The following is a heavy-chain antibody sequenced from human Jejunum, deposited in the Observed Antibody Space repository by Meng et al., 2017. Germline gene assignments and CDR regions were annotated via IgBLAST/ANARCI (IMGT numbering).Heavy chain of an antibody. V-gene: IGHV4-4*02. Sequence: QGQLQEAGPGLVNPSGTLSLTCAVYGGSISSSSWWSWVRQPPGKGLEWIGEISLSGSPSYNPSLRTRVTISIDTSRNQFSLSLSSVTAADMAVYYCARHGAAPYFDDWGQGSLVTVFS. CDR1: GGSISSSSW. J-gene: IGHJ4*02. CDR2: ISLSGSP. CDR3: ARHGAAPYFDD. D-gene: IGHD2-15*01.